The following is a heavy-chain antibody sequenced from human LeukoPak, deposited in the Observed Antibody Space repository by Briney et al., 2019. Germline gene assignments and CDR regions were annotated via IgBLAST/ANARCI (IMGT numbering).Heavy chain of an antibody. CDR2: IFGSGSNT. CDR1: GFTFSDHT. CDR3: ARVGDWSYYFGMDA. J-gene: IGHJ6*02. V-gene: IGHV3-23*01. Sequence: GGSLRLACAASGFTFSDHTMTWVRQTPGKGLEWVSGIFGSGSNTYYADSVKGRFTISRDNSKNTVYLQMNSLRADDTDVYYCARVGDWSYYFGMDAWGQGTTVSVSS. D-gene: IGHD3-16*01.